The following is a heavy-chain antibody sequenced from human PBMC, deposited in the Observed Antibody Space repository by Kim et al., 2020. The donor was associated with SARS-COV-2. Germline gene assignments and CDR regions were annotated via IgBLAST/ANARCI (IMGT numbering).Heavy chain of an antibody. CDR1: GFTFDDYG. V-gene: IGHV3-20*01. J-gene: IGHJ4*02. Sequence: GGSLRLSCAASGFTFDDYGMSWVRQVPGKGVEWVSGINRNGDDTGYGDSVKGRFSISRDNRKNSLYLQMNSLRAEDTDLYHCVRGYAGGPFDFWGQGAL. CDR3: VRGYAGGPFDF. CDR2: INRNGDDT. D-gene: IGHD3-16*01.